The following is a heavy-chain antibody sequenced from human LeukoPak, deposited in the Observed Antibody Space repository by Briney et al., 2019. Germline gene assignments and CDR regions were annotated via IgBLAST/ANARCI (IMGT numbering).Heavy chain of an antibody. CDR2: IYASGSD. Sequence: SETLSLTCAVSGGSVSGHYWDWIRQPPGKGREWIGYIYASGSDNYHPSLKSRVNISLDTSENHVSLRLTSVTAEDTAVYYCAREAPGGSGWTYFDYWGQRSLVTVSS. CDR1: GGSVSGHY. J-gene: IGHJ4*02. V-gene: IGHV4-59*02. CDR3: AREAPGGSGWTYFDY. D-gene: IGHD6-19*01.